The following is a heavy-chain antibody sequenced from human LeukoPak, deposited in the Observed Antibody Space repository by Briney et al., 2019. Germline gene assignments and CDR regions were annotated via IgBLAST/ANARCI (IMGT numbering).Heavy chain of an antibody. Sequence: SETLSLTCTVSGGSISSSSYYWGWIRQPPGQGLEWFGSIYYSGSTYYNPSLKSRVTITVDTSKNQFSLKLSSVTAADTAVYYCARQWGSSGWNYFDDWGQGTLVTVSS. CDR1: GGSISSSSYY. CDR2: IYYSGST. D-gene: IGHD6-19*01. J-gene: IGHJ4*02. V-gene: IGHV4-39*01. CDR3: ARQWGSSGWNYFDD.